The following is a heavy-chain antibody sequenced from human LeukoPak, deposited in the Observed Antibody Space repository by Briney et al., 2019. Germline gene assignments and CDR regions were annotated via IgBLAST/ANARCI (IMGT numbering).Heavy chain of an antibody. CDR3: ARARIAALVRFDP. Sequence: SETLSLTCAVYGGSFSGYYWSWIRQPPGKGLEWIGEINHSGSTNYNPSLKSRVTISVDTSKNQFPLKLSSVTAADTAVYYCARARIAALVRFDPWGQGTLVTVSS. D-gene: IGHD6-6*01. CDR2: INHSGST. CDR1: GGSFSGYY. V-gene: IGHV4-34*01. J-gene: IGHJ5*02.